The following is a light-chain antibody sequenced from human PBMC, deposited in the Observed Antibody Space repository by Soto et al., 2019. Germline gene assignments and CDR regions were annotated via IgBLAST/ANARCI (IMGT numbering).Light chain of an antibody. V-gene: IGKV4-1*01. Sequence: DIVMTQSPDSLAVSLGERATINCKSSQSVLYSSNNKNYLAWYQQKPGQPPKLLIYWASTRESGVPDRISGSRSGTDFTLTISSLQAEDVAVYYCQQYYSTIFTFGPGTKVDIK. CDR1: QSVLYSSNNKNY. J-gene: IGKJ3*01. CDR2: WAS. CDR3: QQYYSTIFT.